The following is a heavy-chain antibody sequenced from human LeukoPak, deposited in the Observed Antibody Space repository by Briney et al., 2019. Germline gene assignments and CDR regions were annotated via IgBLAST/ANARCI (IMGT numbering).Heavy chain of an antibody. CDR3: ARERQLERLAFGKEGSAFDY. Sequence: PGGSLRLSCAASGFTFSSYSMNWVRQAPGKGLEWVSSISSDSTYIYYADSLKGRFTISRDNAKNSLYLQMNRLRAEDTAVYYCARERQLERLAFGKEGSAFDYWGQGTLVTVSS. CDR2: ISSDSTYI. V-gene: IGHV3-21*01. J-gene: IGHJ4*02. D-gene: IGHD1-1*01. CDR1: GFTFSSYS.